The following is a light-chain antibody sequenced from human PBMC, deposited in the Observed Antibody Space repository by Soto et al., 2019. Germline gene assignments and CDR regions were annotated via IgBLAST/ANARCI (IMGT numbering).Light chain of an antibody. CDR2: AAS. CDR3: QKSYSTPPT. J-gene: IGKJ1*01. V-gene: IGKV1-39*01. CDR1: QSISSY. Sequence: DIQMTQSPSSLSASVGDRVTITCRASQSISSYLNWYQQKPGKAPKLLIYAASSLQSGVPSRFSGSGSGTDFTLTIISLQPEDFATYYCQKSYSTPPTFGQGNKLEIK.